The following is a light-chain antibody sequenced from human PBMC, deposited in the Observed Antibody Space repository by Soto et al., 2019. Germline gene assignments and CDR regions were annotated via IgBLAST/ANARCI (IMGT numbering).Light chain of an antibody. J-gene: IGLJ3*02. CDR2: LEGSGSY. CDR1: SGHSSYI. Sequence: QSVLTQSSSASASLGSSVKLTCTLSSGHSSYIIAWHQQQPGKAPRYLMKLEGSGSYNKGSGVPDRFSGSSSGADRYLTISNLQFEDEADYYCETWDSNTRGFGGGNKLTVL. CDR3: ETWDSNTRG. V-gene: IGLV4-60*02.